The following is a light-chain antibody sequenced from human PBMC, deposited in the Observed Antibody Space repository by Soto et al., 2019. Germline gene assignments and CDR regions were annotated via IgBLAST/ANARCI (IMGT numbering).Light chain of an antibody. J-gene: IGKJ4*01. CDR3: QQRSNWPPI. V-gene: IGKV3-11*01. Sequence: EIVLTQSPATLSLSPGERATLSCRASQSVSSYLAWYQQKPGQAPRLLIYDASNRATGIPARFSGSGSGTDVTLTISSLEPEDFALYYCQQRSNWPPIFGGGTKVEIK. CDR2: DAS. CDR1: QSVSSY.